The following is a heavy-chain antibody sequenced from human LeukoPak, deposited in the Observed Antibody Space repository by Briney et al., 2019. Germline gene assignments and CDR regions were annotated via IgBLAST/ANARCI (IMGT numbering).Heavy chain of an antibody. D-gene: IGHD3-10*01. CDR3: ASAYCCGSGNYDY. V-gene: IGHV3-66*01. CDR1: EFNVSNKY. CDR2: INSGGNT. Sequence: GGSLRLSCAASEFNVSNKYMGWVRQAPGKGLEWVSIINSGGNTNHADSVKGRFAISRSKSKNTLFLQMNSLRVEDTAVCYCASAYCCGSGNYDYWGQGTLVTVSS. J-gene: IGHJ4*02.